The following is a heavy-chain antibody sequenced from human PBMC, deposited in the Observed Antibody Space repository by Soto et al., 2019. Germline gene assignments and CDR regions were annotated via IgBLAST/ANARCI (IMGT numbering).Heavy chain of an antibody. CDR2: IIPIFGTA. D-gene: IGHD5-18*01. V-gene: IGHV1-69*01. CDR1: GGTFSSYA. Sequence: QVQLVQSGAEVKKPGSSVKVSCKASGGTFSSYAISWVRQAPGQGLEWMGGIIPIFGTANYAQKFQGRVTITADESTSTAYMELSSLRSEDTAVYYCARYDSTAMVSDYYYGMDVWGQGTTVTVSS. J-gene: IGHJ6*02. CDR3: ARYDSTAMVSDYYYGMDV.